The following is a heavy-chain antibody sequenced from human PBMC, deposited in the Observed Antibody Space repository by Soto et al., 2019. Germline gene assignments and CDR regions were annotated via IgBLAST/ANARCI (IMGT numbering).Heavy chain of an antibody. Sequence: SEALSLTCADSGGSINSSSYYWCWSRHPTVTGLERIGSIYDSWSTYYTKLLHSRVDISVDTSKNQFSLKLNSVTAADTAVYYCAGRTVNIRTFYSGLKTHCFHYWGQGTLVTVSS. CDR1: GGSINSSSYY. CDR3: AGRTVNIRTFYSGLKTHCFHY. CDR2: IYDSWST. V-gene: IGHV4-39*01. D-gene: IGHD6-19*01. J-gene: IGHJ4*02.